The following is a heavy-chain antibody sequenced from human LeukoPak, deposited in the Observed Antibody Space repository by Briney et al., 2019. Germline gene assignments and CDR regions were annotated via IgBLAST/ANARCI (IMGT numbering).Heavy chain of an antibody. D-gene: IGHD6-19*01. CDR3: ARESVVAVAGTDY. Sequence: GASVKVSCKASGYTFTSYAMHWVRQAPGQRLEWMGWISAYNGNTNYAQKLQGRVTMTTDTSMSTAYMELRSLRSDDTAVYYCARESVVAVAGTDYWGQGTLVTVSS. V-gene: IGHV1-18*01. CDR2: ISAYNGNT. CDR1: GYTFTSYA. J-gene: IGHJ4*02.